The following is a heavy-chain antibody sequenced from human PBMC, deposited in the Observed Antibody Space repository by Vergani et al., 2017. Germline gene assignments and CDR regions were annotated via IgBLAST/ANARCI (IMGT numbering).Heavy chain of an antibody. Sequence: QVQLQESGPGLVTPSQTLSLTCTVSGGSISSGSYYWSWLRQPAGKGLEWIGRIYTSGSTNYNPSLKSRVTISVDTSKNQFSLKLSSVTAADTAVYYCARDYSSGWIYYYYGMDVWGQGTTVTVSS. CDR3: ARDYSSGWIYYYYGMDV. CDR1: GGSISSGSYY. J-gene: IGHJ6*02. D-gene: IGHD6-19*01. V-gene: IGHV4-61*02. CDR2: IYTSGST.